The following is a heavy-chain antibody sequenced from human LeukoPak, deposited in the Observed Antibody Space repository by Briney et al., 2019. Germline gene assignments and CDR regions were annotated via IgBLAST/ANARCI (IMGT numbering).Heavy chain of an antibody. J-gene: IGHJ4*02. CDR3: ARDVRGYSGYGTASDY. CDR1: GYTFTGYN. Sequence: ASVKVSCKASGYTFTGYNMHWVRHAPGQGLEWMGWINPNSGGTNYAQKFQGRVTMTRDTSISTANMELSRLRPDDTAVYYCARDVRGYSGYGTASDYWGQGTLVTVSS. D-gene: IGHD5-12*01. V-gene: IGHV1-2*02. CDR2: INPNSGGT.